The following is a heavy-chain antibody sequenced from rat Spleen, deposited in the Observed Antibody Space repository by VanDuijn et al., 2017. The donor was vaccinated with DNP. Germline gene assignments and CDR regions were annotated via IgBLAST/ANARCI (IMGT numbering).Heavy chain of an antibody. CDR1: GYSISSNY. Sequence: EVQLQESGPGLVKPSQSLSLTCSVTGYSISSNYWGWIRKFPGSKMEWMGYISYSGGTRYNPSLKSRISITRDTSKNQFFLQLNSVTTEDIATYYCARGLNYGGYSYSWYFDFWGPGTMVTVSS. V-gene: IGHV3-1*01. D-gene: IGHD1-11*01. CDR2: ISYSGGT. CDR3: ARGLNYGGYSYSWYFDF. J-gene: IGHJ1*01.